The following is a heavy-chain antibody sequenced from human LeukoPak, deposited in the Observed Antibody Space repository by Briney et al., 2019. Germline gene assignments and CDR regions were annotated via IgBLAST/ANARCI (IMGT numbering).Heavy chain of an antibody. J-gene: IGHJ6*03. CDR2: MNPNSGNT. Sequence: ASVKVSCKASGYTFTSYDINWVRQATGQGLEWMGWMNPNSGNTGYAQKFQGRVTITRNTSISTAYMELSSLRSEDTAVYYCARGEGYSTSSPSYYYYMDVWGKGTTVTVSS. D-gene: IGHD6-6*01. V-gene: IGHV1-8*02. CDR3: ARGEGYSTSSPSYYYYMDV. CDR1: GYTFTSYD.